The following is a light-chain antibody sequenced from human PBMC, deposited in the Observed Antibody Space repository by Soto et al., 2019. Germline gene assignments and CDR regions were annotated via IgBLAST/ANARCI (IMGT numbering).Light chain of an antibody. CDR3: LQYGTSSPPT. Sequence: EIVLTQSPGTMSLCPGERATLSCRASHTISSTYLAWYQQQPGQAPWHLMYGISRRPTGIPDTFSGSGSGTDFTLTITRLEPEDVAVYCCLQYGTSSPPTLVQGTKAELK. J-gene: IGKJ1*01. CDR1: HTISSTY. V-gene: IGKV3-20*01. CDR2: GIS.